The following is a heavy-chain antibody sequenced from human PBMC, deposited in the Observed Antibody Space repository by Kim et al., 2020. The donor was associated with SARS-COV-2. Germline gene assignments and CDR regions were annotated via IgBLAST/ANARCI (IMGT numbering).Heavy chain of an antibody. CDR3: ARHSTYQDILPDAFDI. Sequence: SETLSLTCTVSGGSINNHYWSWIRQAPGRGLEWIGYTYSSGRPTYNPSLQRRVSISVDASKNQVSLKLSSVTAADTAVFYCARHSTYQDILPDAFDIWGQGKMVTVPS. CDR1: GGSINNHY. D-gene: IGHD3-9*01. V-gene: IGHV4-4*09. CDR2: TYSSGRP. J-gene: IGHJ3*02.